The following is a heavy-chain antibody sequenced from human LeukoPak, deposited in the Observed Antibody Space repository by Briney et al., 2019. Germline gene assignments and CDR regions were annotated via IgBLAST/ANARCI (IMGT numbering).Heavy chain of an antibody. V-gene: IGHV1-8*03. CDR3: ARWVPYYYDSSGYPPPYYYYMDV. J-gene: IGHJ6*03. Sequence: ASVKVSCKASGYTLTTYYMHWVRQAPGQGLEWMGWMNPNSGNTGYAQKFQGRVTITRNASISTAYMELSSLRSEDTAVYYCARWVPYYYDSSGYPPPYYYYMDVWGKGTTVTVSS. CDR2: MNPNSGNT. D-gene: IGHD3-22*01. CDR1: GYTLTTYY.